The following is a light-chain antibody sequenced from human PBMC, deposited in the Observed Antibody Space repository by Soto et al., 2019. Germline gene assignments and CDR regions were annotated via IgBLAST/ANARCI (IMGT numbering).Light chain of an antibody. CDR2: GTS. Sequence: ETVMTQSPSTLSVSPGERTSLSCRASQSVSRNLAWYQQKPGQTPRLIIYGTSTRATGVPARFSAIGSWTEFTLNISSLQSEDFGVYYCQQYHNWPLTFGGGTKVEI. CDR1: QSVSRN. J-gene: IGKJ4*01. CDR3: QQYHNWPLT. V-gene: IGKV3-15*01.